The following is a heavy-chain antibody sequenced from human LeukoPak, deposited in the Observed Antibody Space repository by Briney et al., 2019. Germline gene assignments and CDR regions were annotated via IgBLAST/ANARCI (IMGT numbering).Heavy chain of an antibody. CDR3: VRDIDYYDSSGFGGGYYYYYYMDV. J-gene: IGHJ6*03. Sequence: ASVKVPCKASGYTFIDYHLHWVRQAPGQGLEWMGRINPKSGGTNYAQKFQGRVTMTRDTSISTAYMELSSLRSDDTAVYFCVRDIDYYDSSGFGGGYYYYYYMDVWGRGTTVTVSS. D-gene: IGHD3-22*01. CDR2: INPKSGGT. CDR1: GYTFIDYH. V-gene: IGHV1-2*06.